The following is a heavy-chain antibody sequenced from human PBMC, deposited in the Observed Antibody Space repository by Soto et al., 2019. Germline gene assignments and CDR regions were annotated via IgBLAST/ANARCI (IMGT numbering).Heavy chain of an antibody. CDR3: ATGIVVVVAPDDPHHSYYCMDV. CDR2: IIPIFGTA. J-gene: IGHJ6*02. D-gene: IGHD2-15*01. CDR1: GGTFSSYA. Sequence: QVQLVQSGAEVKKPGSSVKVSCKASGGTFSSYAMSWVRQAPGPGLEWMGGIIPIFGTANYAPKFQGTVTITPDHSTSTACMRLLSLRSDDTAVYYCATGIVVVVAPDDPHHSYYCMDVWGHGTTVTVSS. V-gene: IGHV1-69*01.